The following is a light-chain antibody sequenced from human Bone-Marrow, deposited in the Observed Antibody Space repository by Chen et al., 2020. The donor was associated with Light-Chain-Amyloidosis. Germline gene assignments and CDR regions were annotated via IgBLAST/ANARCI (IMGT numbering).Light chain of an antibody. Sequence: EIVMTPSPATVSVSPGERATLSCRASQSVSSNLAWYQQKPGQAPRLLIYGASTRATGIPARFSGSGSGTESTLTISSLQSEDFAVYYCQQYNNWWTFGQGTKVEIK. V-gene: IGKV3-15*01. CDR1: QSVSSN. CDR3: QQYNNWWT. CDR2: GAS. J-gene: IGKJ1*01.